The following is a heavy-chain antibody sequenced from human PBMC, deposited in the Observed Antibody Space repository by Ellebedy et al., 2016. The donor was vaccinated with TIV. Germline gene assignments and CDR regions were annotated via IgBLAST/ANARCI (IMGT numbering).Heavy chain of an antibody. CDR1: GESFNDYY. CDR3: ARGQQLQRRFPY. CDR2: INHSGST. J-gene: IGHJ4*02. D-gene: IGHD1-1*01. V-gene: IGHV4-34*01. Sequence: SETLSLTXAVYGESFNDYYWTWIRQPPGKGLEWIGEINHSGSTNYNPSLKSRVTISVDTSKSQFSLELRSVTAADTAVYYCARGQQLQRRFPYWGQGTLVTVSS.